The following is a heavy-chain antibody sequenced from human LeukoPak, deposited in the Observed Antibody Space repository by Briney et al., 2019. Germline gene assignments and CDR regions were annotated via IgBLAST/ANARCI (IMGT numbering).Heavy chain of an antibody. D-gene: IGHD1-20*01. Sequence: GGSLRLSCAASAFTFSGYWMHWVRQAPGKGLVWVSRINSDGSSTNYADSVKGRFTISRDNAKNTLNLQMNSLRTEDTAVYYCTRVITGTRNAFDIWGQGTTVTVSS. CDR1: AFTFSGYW. CDR2: INSDGSST. V-gene: IGHV3-74*01. J-gene: IGHJ3*02. CDR3: TRVITGTRNAFDI.